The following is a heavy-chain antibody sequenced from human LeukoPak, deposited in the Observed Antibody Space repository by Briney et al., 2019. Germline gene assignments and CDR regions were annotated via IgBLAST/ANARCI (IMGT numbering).Heavy chain of an antibody. Sequence: SETLSLTCTVSGGSISSYYWSWIRQPPGKGLEWSGYIYYSGSTNYNPSLKSRVTISVDTSKNQFSLKLSSVTAADTAVYSCARYIWGSYPTFEDYWGQGTLVTVSS. CDR1: GGSISSYY. CDR2: IYYSGST. CDR3: ARYIWGSYPTFEDY. V-gene: IGHV4-59*01. D-gene: IGHD3-16*02. J-gene: IGHJ4*02.